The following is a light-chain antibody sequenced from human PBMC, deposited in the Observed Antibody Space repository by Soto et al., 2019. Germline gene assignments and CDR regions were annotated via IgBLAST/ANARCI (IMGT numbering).Light chain of an antibody. CDR1: QSISRT. CDR2: GAS. Sequence: SVSPGAGLTLSCRVSQSISRTLAWYQQRPGQAPRLLIYGASSRGTGVPATFSGSWSGTDFTLTITRLEAEDFAMYYCQQYEISPPPTFGQGTRLEIK. V-gene: IGKV3-15*01. J-gene: IGKJ5*01. CDR3: QQYEISPPPT.